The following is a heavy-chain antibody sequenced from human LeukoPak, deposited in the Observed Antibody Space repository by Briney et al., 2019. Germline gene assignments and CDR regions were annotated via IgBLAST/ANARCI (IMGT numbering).Heavy chain of an antibody. D-gene: IGHD2-2*01. Sequence: GESLKISCKGSGYTFTNYWIGWVRQMPGKGLEFMGIIYPGDSDTRYSPSFQGQVTISVDKSISTAYLQWSSLKASDTAIYYCARHVSSSRVAYDVWGQGTMVTVSS. CDR3: ARHVSSSRVAYDV. J-gene: IGHJ3*01. V-gene: IGHV5-51*01. CDR2: IYPGDSDT. CDR1: GYTFTNYW.